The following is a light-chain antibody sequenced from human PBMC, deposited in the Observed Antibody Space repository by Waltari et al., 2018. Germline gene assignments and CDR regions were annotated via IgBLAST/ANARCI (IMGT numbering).Light chain of an antibody. J-gene: IGKJ2*01. CDR3: QKYYSPLYP. V-gene: IGKV4-1*01. CDR2: CAS. CDR1: QSVLYSSDNKNY. Sequence: DFVMTQSPDSLAVSLGERATINCKSSQSVLYSSDNKNYLDWFQKKPGQPPKMLIYCASMRQSGVPDRFSGSRSGTEFTLTISDLQAEDVAVYYCQKYYSPLYPFGQGTKLEIK.